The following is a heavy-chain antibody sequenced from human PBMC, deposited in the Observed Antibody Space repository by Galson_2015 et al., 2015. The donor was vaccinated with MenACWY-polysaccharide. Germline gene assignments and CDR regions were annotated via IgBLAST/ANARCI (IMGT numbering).Heavy chain of an antibody. CDR2: ISSSSRYI. D-gene: IGHD3-16*02. Sequence: SLRPSCAASGFTFSSYSMNWARQAPGKGLEWVSSISSSSRYIYYADSVKDRFTISRDNAKNSLYLQMNSLRAEDTAVYYCAREDDYVWVSYRPNYFVYWVQGTLVTVSS. J-gene: IGHJ4*02. CDR3: AREDDYVWVSYRPNYFVY. V-gene: IGHV3-21*01. CDR1: GFTFSSYS.